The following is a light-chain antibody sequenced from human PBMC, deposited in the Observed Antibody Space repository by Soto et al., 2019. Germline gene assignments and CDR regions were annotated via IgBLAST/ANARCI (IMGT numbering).Light chain of an antibody. V-gene: IGKV3-20*01. CDR3: QQSYSTPRT. CDR1: QSVSSTY. J-gene: IGKJ1*01. Sequence: EIVLTQSPGTLSLSPGDRATLSCRASQSVSSTYLAWYQHKHGQAPRLLIYGPSSRAAGIPDRFSGSGSGTDLTITISSLQPEDCETYDGQQSYSTPRTFGQGTKVDI. CDR2: GPS.